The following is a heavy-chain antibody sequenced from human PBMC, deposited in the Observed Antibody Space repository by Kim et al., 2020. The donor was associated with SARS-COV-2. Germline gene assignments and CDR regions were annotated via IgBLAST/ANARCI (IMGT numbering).Heavy chain of an antibody. Sequence: YADSVKGRVTISRDNAKNTLYLQMNSLRAEDTAVYYCARGSSSSGPYFDYWGQGTLVTVSS. V-gene: IGHV3-66*01. J-gene: IGHJ4*02. CDR3: ARGSSSSGPYFDY. D-gene: IGHD6-19*01.